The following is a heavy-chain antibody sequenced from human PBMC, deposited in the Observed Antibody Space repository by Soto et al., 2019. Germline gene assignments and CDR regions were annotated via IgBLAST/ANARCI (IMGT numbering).Heavy chain of an antibody. V-gene: IGHV6-1*01. D-gene: IGHD5-18*01. CDR3: ARGTIQLWYFLNSFDP. Sequence: SQTLSLTCAISGDSVSSNSAAWNWIRQSPSRGLEWLGRTYYRSKWYNDYAVSVKSRITINPDTSKNQFSLQLNSVTPEDTAVYYCARGTIQLWYFLNSFDPWGQGTLVTVSS. J-gene: IGHJ5*02. CDR2: TYYRSKWYN. CDR1: GDSVSSNSAA.